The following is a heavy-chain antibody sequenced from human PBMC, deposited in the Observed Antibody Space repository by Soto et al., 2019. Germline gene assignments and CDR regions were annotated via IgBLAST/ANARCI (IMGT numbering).Heavy chain of an antibody. CDR3: ARDSSSWNFYY. V-gene: IGHV3-23*01. CDR1: AFRVSGYD. D-gene: IGHD6-13*01. CDR2: IRCSGGSA. J-gene: IGHJ4*02. Sequence: GGSLRLSCSVSAFRVSGYDMSWVLQAPWKELEWVSGIRCSGGSAWLADSVKGRFTISRDNSKKTLNLQVNSLRAEDTAVNYCARDSSSWNFYYLGQGDLVNVS.